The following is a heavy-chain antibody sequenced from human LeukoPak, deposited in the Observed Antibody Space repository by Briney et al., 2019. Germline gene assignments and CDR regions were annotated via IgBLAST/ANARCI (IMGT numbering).Heavy chain of an antibody. CDR3: AKDPYSYASGRATYDF. Sequence: GTSLRLSCAASGFTFSACDMHWVRQAPGKGLEWVALISFVGGEKGYADSVKGRFSISRDNPKNTLYLQMNSLRPDDTAVYYCAKDPYSYASGRATYDFWGQGALVTVSS. CDR1: GFTFSACD. J-gene: IGHJ4*02. D-gene: IGHD3-10*01. V-gene: IGHV3-30*18. CDR2: ISFVGGEK.